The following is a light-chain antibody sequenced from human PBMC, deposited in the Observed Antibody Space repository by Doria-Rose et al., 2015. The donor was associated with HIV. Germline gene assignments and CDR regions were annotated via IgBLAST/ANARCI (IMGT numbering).Light chain of an antibody. V-gene: IGKV1-16*02. J-gene: IGKJ5*01. CDR3: QQYKSYPIT. Sequence: YLAWFRQKPGKAPKSLIYAASSLQSGVPSKFRGSGSETDFTLTITSLQPEDFATYYCQQYKSYPITFGQGTRLEIK. CDR1: Y. CDR2: AAS.